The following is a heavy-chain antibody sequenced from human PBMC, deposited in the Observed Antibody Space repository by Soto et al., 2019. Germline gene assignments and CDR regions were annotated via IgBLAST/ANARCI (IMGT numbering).Heavy chain of an antibody. D-gene: IGHD2-21*01. Sequence: EVQLLESGGGLVQPGGSLRLSCAASGFTFSSYAMSWVRQAPGKGLEWVSAISGSGGSTYYADSVKGRFTISRDNSKNTLYLQMTSLRAENTAVYYCAKDMVIRWLQYKFDYWGQGTLVTVSS. J-gene: IGHJ4*02. V-gene: IGHV3-23*01. CDR2: ISGSGGST. CDR3: AKDMVIRWLQYKFDY. CDR1: GFTFSSYA.